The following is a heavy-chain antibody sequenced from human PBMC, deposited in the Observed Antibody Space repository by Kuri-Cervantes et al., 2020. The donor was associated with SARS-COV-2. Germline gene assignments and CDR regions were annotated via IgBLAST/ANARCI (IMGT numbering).Heavy chain of an antibody. D-gene: IGHD5-12*01. CDR3: ARHRGSGYGPPDY. Sequence: ESLKISCTASGFTFDDYAMSWFRQAPGKGLEWIGEINHSGSTNYNPSLKSRVTISVDTSKNQFSLKLSSVTAADTAVYYCARHRGSGYGPPDYWGQGTLVTVSS. CDR1: GFTFDDYA. V-gene: IGHV4-34*01. CDR2: INHSGST. J-gene: IGHJ4*02.